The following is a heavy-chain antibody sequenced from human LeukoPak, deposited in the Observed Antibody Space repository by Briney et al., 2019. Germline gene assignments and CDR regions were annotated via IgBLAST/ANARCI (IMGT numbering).Heavy chain of an antibody. V-gene: IGHV1-2*02. CDR2: INPNSGGT. Sequence: ASVEVSCKASGYTFIGYYIHWVRQAPGLGLEWMGWINPNSGGTSSAQKFQGRLTMTRDTSISTAYMEVTTLRSDDTAVYYCARALTETSFYYMDVWGKGTTVTVSS. J-gene: IGHJ6*03. CDR1: GYTFIGYY. D-gene: IGHD1-7*01. CDR3: ARALTETSFYYMDV.